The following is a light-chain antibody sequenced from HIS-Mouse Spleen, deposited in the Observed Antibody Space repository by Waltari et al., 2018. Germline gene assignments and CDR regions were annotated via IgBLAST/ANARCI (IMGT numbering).Light chain of an antibody. V-gene: IGLV3-10*01. CDR1: ALPKKY. J-gene: IGLJ2*01. CDR2: EDS. CDR3: YSTDSSGNHRV. Sequence: SYELTQPPSVSVSPGQTARITCSGDALPKKYAYWYQQNSGQAPVLVIYEDSKRPSGIPERFSGSSAGTMATLTISEAQVEDEADYYCYSTDSSGNHRVFGGGTKLTVL.